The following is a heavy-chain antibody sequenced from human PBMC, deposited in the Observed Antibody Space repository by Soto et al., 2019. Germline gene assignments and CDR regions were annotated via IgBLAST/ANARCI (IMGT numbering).Heavy chain of an antibody. CDR1: GDSISTYY. CDR3: ARSHTTFDL. CDR2: IYYTGST. V-gene: IGHV4-59*04. J-gene: IGHJ4*02. D-gene: IGHD1-1*01. Sequence: SETLSLTCTVSGDSISTYYWTWIRQPPGKGLEWIGYIYYTGSTYYNPSLKSRVTISVDTSKNQFSLKLTSVTASDTAVYYCARSHTTFDLWGQGTLVTVSS.